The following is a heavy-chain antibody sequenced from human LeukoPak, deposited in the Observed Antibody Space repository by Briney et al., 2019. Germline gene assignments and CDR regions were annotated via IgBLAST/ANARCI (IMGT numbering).Heavy chain of an antibody. Sequence: SETLSLTCAVYGGSFSGYYWSWIRQPPGKGLEWIGEINHRGSTNYNPSLKSRVTISVDTSKNQFSLKLSSVTAADTAVYYCARMWYYDILTGYYPRDAFDIWGQGTMVTVSS. CDR3: ARMWYYDILTGYYPRDAFDI. CDR2: INHRGST. J-gene: IGHJ3*02. D-gene: IGHD3-9*01. CDR1: GGSFSGYY. V-gene: IGHV4-34*01.